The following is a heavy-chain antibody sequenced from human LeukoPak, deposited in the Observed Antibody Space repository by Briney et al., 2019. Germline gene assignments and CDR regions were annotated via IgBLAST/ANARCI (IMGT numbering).Heavy chain of an antibody. Sequence: PGGSLRLSCAASGFTFSSYSMNWVRQAPGKGLEWVSAISGSGGSTYYADSVKGRFTISRDNSKNTLYLQMNSLRAEDTAVYYCAKYSGSYVRYFDYWGQGTLVTVSS. CDR2: ISGSGGST. J-gene: IGHJ4*02. CDR3: AKYSGSYVRYFDY. V-gene: IGHV3-23*01. CDR1: GFTFSSYS. D-gene: IGHD1-26*01.